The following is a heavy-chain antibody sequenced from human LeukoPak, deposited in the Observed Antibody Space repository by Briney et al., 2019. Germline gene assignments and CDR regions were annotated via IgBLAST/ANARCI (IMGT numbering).Heavy chain of an antibody. Sequence: SETLSLTCTVSGGSVSSGSYYWSWIRQPPGKGLEWIGYIYYSGSTNYNPSLKSRVTISVDTSKNQFSLKLSSVTAADTAVYYCAREGNPGSHFDYWGQGTLVTVSS. J-gene: IGHJ4*02. CDR2: IYYSGST. D-gene: IGHD3-10*01. CDR1: GGSVSSGSYY. CDR3: AREGNPGSHFDY. V-gene: IGHV4-61*01.